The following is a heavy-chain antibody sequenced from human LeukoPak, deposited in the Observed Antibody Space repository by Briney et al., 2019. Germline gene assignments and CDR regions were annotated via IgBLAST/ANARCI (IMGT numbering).Heavy chain of an antibody. D-gene: IGHD3-10*01. J-gene: IGHJ6*03. Sequence: ASVTLSCTASGYTFTIYGISWVRQAPGQGLEWMGWISAYNGNTNYAQKLQGRVTMTTDTSTSTAYMEVRSLRSDDTAVYYCARFVPGGSGSYSWPSKQNYYYYYRDVWGKGTTVTISS. CDR2: ISAYNGNT. V-gene: IGHV1-18*01. CDR3: ARFVPGGSGSYSWPSKQNYYYYYRDV. CDR1: GYTFTIYG.